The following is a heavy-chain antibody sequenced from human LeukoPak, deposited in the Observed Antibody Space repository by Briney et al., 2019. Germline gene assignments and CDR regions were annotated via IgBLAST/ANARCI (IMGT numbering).Heavy chain of an antibody. D-gene: IGHD3-3*01. J-gene: IGHJ4*02. CDR2: INHSGST. V-gene: IGHV4-34*01. Sequence: PSEALSLTCAVYGGSFSGYYWSWIRQPPGKGLEWIGEINHSGSTNYNPSLKSRVTISVDTSKNQFSLKLSSVTAADTAVYYCARGIYYDFWSGYYNYWGQGTPVTVSS. CDR3: ARGIYYDFWSGYYNY. CDR1: GGSFSGYY.